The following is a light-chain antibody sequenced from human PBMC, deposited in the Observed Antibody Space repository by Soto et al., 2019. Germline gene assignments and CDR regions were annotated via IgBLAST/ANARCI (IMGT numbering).Light chain of an antibody. J-gene: IGLJ1*01. CDR2: DVS. CDR3: SSYTTSNTRQIV. Sequence: QSALTQPASVSGSPGQSITISCTGTSSDVGGYNHVSWYQHHPGKAPKLMIYDVSNRASGVSNRFSGYKSDNTASLTICGLQPEDEAVYYCSSYTTSNTRQIVFGTGTKLTVL. V-gene: IGLV2-14*03. CDR1: SSDVGGYNH.